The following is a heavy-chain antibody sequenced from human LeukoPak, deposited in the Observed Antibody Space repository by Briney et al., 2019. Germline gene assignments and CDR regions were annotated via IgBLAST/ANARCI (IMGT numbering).Heavy chain of an antibody. J-gene: IGHJ4*02. CDR2: IWYDGSNK. V-gene: IGHV3-30*02. CDR3: AKDGWGADSPMITFGGVPIDY. Sequence: GGSLRLSCAASGFTFSSYGMHWVRQAPGKGLEWVAVIWYDGSNKYYADSVKGRFTISRDNSKNTLYLQMNSLRAEDTAVYYCAKDGWGADSPMITFGGVPIDYWGQGTLVTVSS. D-gene: IGHD3-16*01. CDR1: GFTFSSYG.